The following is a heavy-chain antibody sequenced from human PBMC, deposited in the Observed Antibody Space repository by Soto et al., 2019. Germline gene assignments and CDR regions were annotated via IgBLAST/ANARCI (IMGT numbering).Heavy chain of an antibody. J-gene: IGHJ6*02. CDR2: IYYSGST. CDR1: GGSISSGDYY. CDR3: AXXXXXXXXXXXXXXXXXXX. Sequence: QVQLQESGPGLVKPSQTLSLTCTVSGGSISSGDYYWSWIRQPPGKGLEWIGYIYYSGSTYYNPSLKSRVTISVASSKNPFSRKLSSFTAADTAVYYXAXXXXXXXXXXXXXXXXXXXWCQGTTVTVYS. V-gene: IGHV4-30-4*01.